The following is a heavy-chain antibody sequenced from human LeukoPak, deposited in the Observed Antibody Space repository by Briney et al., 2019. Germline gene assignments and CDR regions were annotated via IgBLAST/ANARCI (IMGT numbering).Heavy chain of an antibody. CDR3: TRQWFGELPPDY. D-gene: IGHD3-10*01. Sequence: GGSLRLSCAASGFTFSSYWMHWVRQAPGKGLVWVSRINSYGSSTSYADSVKGRFTISRDNAKNTLYLQMNSLKTEDTAVYYCTRQWFGELPPDYWGQGTLVTVSS. CDR1: GFTFSSYW. J-gene: IGHJ4*02. CDR2: INSYGSST. V-gene: IGHV3-74*01.